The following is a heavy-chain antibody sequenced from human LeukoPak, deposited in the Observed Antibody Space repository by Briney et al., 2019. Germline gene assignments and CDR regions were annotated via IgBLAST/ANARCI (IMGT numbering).Heavy chain of an antibody. J-gene: IGHJ6*02. CDR1: GFTFSSYG. D-gene: IGHD3-16*01. Sequence: PGGSLRLSCAASGFTFSSYGMHWVRQAPGKGLEWVAVISYDGSNKYYADSVKGRFTISRDNANNFLYLQMNSLRAEDTALYYCARANGGGVSNGRYYYYGMDVWGQGTTVTVSS. CDR3: ARANGGGVSNGRYYYYGMDV. CDR2: ISYDGSNK. V-gene: IGHV3-30*03.